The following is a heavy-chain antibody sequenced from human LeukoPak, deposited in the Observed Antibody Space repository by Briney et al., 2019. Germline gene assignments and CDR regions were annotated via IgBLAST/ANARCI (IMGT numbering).Heavy chain of an antibody. CDR3: ARAFQDYYDSSGYGSAFDY. Sequence: ASVKVSCKASGYTFTGYYMHWVRQAPGQGLEWMGGIIPIFGTANYAQKFQGRVTITADESTSTAYMELSSLRSEDTAVYYCARAFQDYYDSSGYGSAFDYWGQGTLVTVSS. D-gene: IGHD3-22*01. CDR1: GYTFTGYY. V-gene: IGHV1-69*13. J-gene: IGHJ4*02. CDR2: IIPIFGTA.